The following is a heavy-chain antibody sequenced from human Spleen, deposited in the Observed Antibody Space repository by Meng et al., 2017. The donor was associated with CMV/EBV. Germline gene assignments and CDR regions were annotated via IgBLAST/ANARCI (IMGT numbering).Heavy chain of an antibody. Sequence: GGSLRLSCAASGFTFSSYALHWVRQAPGKGLEWVAVISYDGSNKYYEDSVKGRFTISRDNSKNTLYLQMNSLRAEDTAVYHCAREIAAGFDYWGQGTLVTVSS. CDR2: ISYDGSNK. CDR1: GFTFSSYA. V-gene: IGHV3-30*04. D-gene: IGHD6-13*01. J-gene: IGHJ4*02. CDR3: AREIAAGFDY.